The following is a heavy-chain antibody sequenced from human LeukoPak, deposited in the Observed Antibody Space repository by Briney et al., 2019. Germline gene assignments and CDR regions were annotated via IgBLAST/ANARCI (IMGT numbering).Heavy chain of an antibody. Sequence: GGSLRLSCAASGFTFSTYAMSWVRQAPGKGLEWLSALSASGDTTYYADSVRGRFTISRDNPKNTLYLQMNSLRAEDTALYYCAKDPNSISSDYWGQGTLVTVSS. CDR3: AKDPNSISSDY. D-gene: IGHD6-6*01. V-gene: IGHV3-23*01. J-gene: IGHJ4*02. CDR2: LSASGDTT. CDR1: GFTFSTYA.